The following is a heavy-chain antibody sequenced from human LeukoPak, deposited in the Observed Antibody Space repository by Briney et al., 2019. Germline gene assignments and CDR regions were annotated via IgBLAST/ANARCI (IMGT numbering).Heavy chain of an antibody. CDR2: TSNDGNNE. J-gene: IGHJ4*02. V-gene: IGHV3-30-3*01. CDR1: GFTFSENA. D-gene: IGHD3-16*02. CDR3: ARGPYLYDYVWGSYRPPPGFDY. Sequence: GGSLRLSCAASGFTFSENAMHWVRQAPGKGLEWVAVTSNDGNNEFYADSVKGRFTISRDNSKNTLYLQMNSLRAEDTAVYYCARGPYLYDYVWGSYRPPPGFDYWGQGTLVTVSS.